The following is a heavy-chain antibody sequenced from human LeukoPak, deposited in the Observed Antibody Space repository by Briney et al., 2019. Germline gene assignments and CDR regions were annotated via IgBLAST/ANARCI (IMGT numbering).Heavy chain of an antibody. CDR2: MNPNSGNT. CDR3: ARVSAVGHYDSRGSDY. J-gene: IGHJ4*02. CDR1: GYTFTSYD. Sequence: ASVKVSCKASGYTFTSYDINWVRQATGQGLEWMGWMNPNSGNTGYAQKFQGRVTMTRNTSISTAYMELSSLRSEDTAVYYCARVSAVGHYDSRGSDYWGQGTLVTVSS. V-gene: IGHV1-8*01. D-gene: IGHD3-22*01.